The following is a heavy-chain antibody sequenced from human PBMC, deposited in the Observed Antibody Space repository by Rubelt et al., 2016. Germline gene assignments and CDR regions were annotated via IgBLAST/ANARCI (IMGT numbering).Heavy chain of an antibody. V-gene: IGHV3-49*03. CDR2: IRSKGYGETT. CDR1: GFTFGDYA. J-gene: IGHJ5*02. CDR3: TRKHYYDSRGSFDP. D-gene: IGHD3-22*01. Sequence: EVQLVESGGGLVQPGRSLRLSCTASGFTFGDYAISWFRQAPGKGLEWIGFIRSKGYGETTEYAASVKGRFTISRDESKSIAHREMNSLKYEDTAVYYRTRKHYYDSRGSFDPWGQGTLVTVSS.